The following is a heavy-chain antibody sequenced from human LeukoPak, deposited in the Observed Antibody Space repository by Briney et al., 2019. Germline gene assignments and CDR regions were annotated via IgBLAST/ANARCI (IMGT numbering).Heavy chain of an antibody. CDR1: GGSISSYY. Sequence: PSETLSLTCTVSGGSISSYYWSWIRQPPGKGLEWIGYIYYSGSTNYNPSLKSRVTISVDTSKNQFSLKLSSVTAADTAVYCCARARVAVAGYYFDYWGQGTLVTVSS. V-gene: IGHV4-59*01. CDR3: ARARVAVAGYYFDY. D-gene: IGHD6-19*01. J-gene: IGHJ4*02. CDR2: IYYSGST.